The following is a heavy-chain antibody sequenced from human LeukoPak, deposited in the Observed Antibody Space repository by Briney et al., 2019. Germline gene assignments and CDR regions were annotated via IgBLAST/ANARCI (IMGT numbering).Heavy chain of an antibody. CDR1: GYTFINYG. D-gene: IGHD2-2*01. CDR2: ISAYNGNT. V-gene: IGHV1-18*01. J-gene: IGHJ4*02. CDR3: ARGYCSSASCSDPPYYFDY. Sequence: ASVKVSCKSSGYTFINYGISWVRQAPGQGLEWMGWISAYNGNTNYAQKLQGRVTMTTDTSTSTAYMELRSLRSDDTAVYYCARGYCSSASCSDPPYYFDYWGQGTLVTVSS.